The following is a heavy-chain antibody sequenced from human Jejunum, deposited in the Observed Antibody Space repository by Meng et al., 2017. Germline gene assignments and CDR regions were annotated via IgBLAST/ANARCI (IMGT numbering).Heavy chain of an antibody. CDR3: ATDVYGDGLAYLDY. Sequence: QVTLHEWGHGLVRPSGTLSRTSATPGGSVRCRRFYWTWIRQPPGKGLEWIGYVFDSGSTKYNPSLSSRVTISADTSKNQFSLELSAVTAADTAVYYCATDVYGDGLAYLDYWGQGSLVTVSS. V-gene: IGHV4-61*01. CDR1: GGSVRCRRFY. D-gene: IGHD4-17*01. J-gene: IGHJ4*02. CDR2: VFDSGST.